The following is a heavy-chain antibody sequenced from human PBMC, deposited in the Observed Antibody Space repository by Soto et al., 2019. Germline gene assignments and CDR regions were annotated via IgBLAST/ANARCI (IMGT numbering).Heavy chain of an antibody. Sequence: QVQLQESGPGLVKPSQTLSLTCTVSGGSISSGDYYWSWIRQHPGKGLEWIGYIYYSGSTYYNPSLQSRVTISVDTSKNQFSLKLSSVTAADTAVHYCARWWSGSRQGFDPWGQGTLVTVSS. J-gene: IGHJ5*02. CDR2: IYYSGST. CDR1: GGSISSGDYY. D-gene: IGHD3-3*01. CDR3: ARWWSGSRQGFDP. V-gene: IGHV4-31*03.